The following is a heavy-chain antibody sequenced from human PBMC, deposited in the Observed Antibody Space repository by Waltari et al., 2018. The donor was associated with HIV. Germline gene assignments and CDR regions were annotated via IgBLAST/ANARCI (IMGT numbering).Heavy chain of an antibody. D-gene: IGHD5-12*01. CDR1: GFTLSRHA. Sequence: EVQLVESGGGLVQPGGSLRLSCSASGFTLSRHAMHWVRPAAGNGLEYVSAISSNGGSTYYADSVKGRFTISRDNSKNTLYLQMSSLRAEDTAVYYCVKEEGGYEGDWFDPWGQGTLVTVSS. CDR2: ISSNGGST. J-gene: IGHJ5*02. CDR3: VKEEGGYEGDWFDP. V-gene: IGHV3-64D*06.